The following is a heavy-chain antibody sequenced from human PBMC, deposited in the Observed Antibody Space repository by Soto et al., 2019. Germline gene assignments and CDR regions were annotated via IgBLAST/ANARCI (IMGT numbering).Heavy chain of an antibody. J-gene: IGHJ6*02. CDR1: GFTFSTYW. CDR3: ARDPNIVTTILVRYYYFGMDV. CDR2: INQDGREK. V-gene: IGHV3-7*04. D-gene: IGHD5-12*01. Sequence: EVQLVESGGGLVQPGGSLRLSCAASGFTFSTYWMNWVRQAPGKGLEGVANINQDGREKYYLDSVKGRFTISRDNAKKSLYLQMNSLRAEDTAVYYCARDPNIVTTILVRYYYFGMDVWGQGNTVTVSS.